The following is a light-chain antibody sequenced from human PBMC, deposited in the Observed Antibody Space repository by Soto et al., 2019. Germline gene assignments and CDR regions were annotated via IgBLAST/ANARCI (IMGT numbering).Light chain of an antibody. CDR1: SGYSNYK. J-gene: IGLJ2*01. CDR2: VGTGGIVG. V-gene: IGLV9-49*01. CDR3: GADHGSGSNFVYL. Sequence: QLVLTQPPSASASLGASVTLTCTLSSGYSNYKVDWYQQRPGKGPRFVMRVGTGGIVGSKGDGIPDRFSVLGSGLNRYLTIKNIQEEDESDYHCGADHGSGSNFVYLFGGRTKLTVL.